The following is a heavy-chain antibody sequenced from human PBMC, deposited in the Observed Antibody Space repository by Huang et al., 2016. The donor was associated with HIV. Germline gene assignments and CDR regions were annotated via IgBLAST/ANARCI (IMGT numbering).Heavy chain of an antibody. CDR2: IYPGDSET. D-gene: IGHD2-2*02. J-gene: IGHJ3*02. V-gene: IGHV5-51*01. CDR3: ARRGNYYTVDI. Sequence: EAQLVQSGAEVKKPGESLKIFCKASGYTFTDYWIGWGRQVPGKGLEWMGIIYPGDSETRYSPSFQGQVTISAEKSISTAYLQWSSLEASDTAMYYCARRGNYYTVDIWGQGTMVSVSS. CDR1: GYTFTDYW.